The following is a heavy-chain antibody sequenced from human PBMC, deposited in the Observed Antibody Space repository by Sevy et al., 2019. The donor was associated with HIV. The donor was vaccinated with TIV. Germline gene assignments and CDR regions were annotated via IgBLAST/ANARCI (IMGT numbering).Heavy chain of an antibody. J-gene: IGHJ6*03. CDR3: ASIGRSPTYYYDSSGEGPYYYYYMDV. V-gene: IGHV1-69*06. Sequence: ASVKVSCKASGGTFSSYAISWVRQAPGQGLEWMGGIIPIFGTANYAQKFQGRVTITADKSTSTAYMELSSLRSEDTAVYYRASIGRSPTYYYDSSGEGPYYYYYMDVWGKGTTVTVSS. CDR1: GGTFSSYA. D-gene: IGHD3-22*01. CDR2: IIPIFGTA.